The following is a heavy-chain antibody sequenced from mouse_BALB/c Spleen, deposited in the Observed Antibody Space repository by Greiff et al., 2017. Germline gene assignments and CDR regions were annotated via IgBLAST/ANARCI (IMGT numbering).Heavy chain of an antibody. D-gene: IGHD1-1*01. V-gene: IGHV1-4*01. CDR2: INPSSGYT. J-gene: IGHJ4*01. Sequence: QVQLQQSGAELARPGASVKMSCKASGYTFTSYTMHCVKQRPGQGLEWIGYINPSSGYTNYNQKFKDKATLTADKSSSTAYMQLSSLTSEDSAVYYCARLRSSYDAMDYWGQGTSVTVSS. CDR3: ARLRSSYDAMDY. CDR1: GYTFTSYT.